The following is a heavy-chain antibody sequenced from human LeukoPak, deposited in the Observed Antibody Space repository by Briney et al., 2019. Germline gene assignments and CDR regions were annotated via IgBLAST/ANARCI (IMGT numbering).Heavy chain of an antibody. V-gene: IGHV4-34*01. CDR2: INHSGST. D-gene: IGHD3-22*01. J-gene: IGHJ4*02. Sequence: PSETLSLTCAVYGGSLNGYYWSWIRQPPGKGLEWIGEINHSGSTNYNPSLKSRVTISVDTSKNQFSLKLSSVTAADTAVYYCARGVAYYYDSGGLFDYWGQGTLVTVSS. CDR1: GGSLNGYY. CDR3: ARGVAYYYDSGGLFDY.